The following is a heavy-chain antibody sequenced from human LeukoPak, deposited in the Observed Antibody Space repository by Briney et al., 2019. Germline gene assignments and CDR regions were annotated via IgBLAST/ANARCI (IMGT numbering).Heavy chain of an antibody. CDR1: EFTLSNYW. J-gene: IGHJ6*02. V-gene: IGHV3-74*01. D-gene: IGHD3-10*01. CDR3: AREKPADYGSGSYDLQYYYFGMDV. CDR2: INKDGSST. Sequence: GGSLRLSCAASEFTLSNYWMHWLRHAPGKGLVWVSRINKDGSSTNYADSVKGRFAVSRDNAKSTVYLQMVRLGDEDTAVYYCAREKPADYGSGSYDLQYYYFGMDVWGQGTTVSVSS.